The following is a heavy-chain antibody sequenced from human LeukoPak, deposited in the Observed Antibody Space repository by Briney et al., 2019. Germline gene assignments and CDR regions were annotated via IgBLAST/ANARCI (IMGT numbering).Heavy chain of an antibody. J-gene: IGHJ4*02. CDR2: INTNTGNP. D-gene: IGHD5-12*01. CDR3: ARDGGYSGYDPLYDFDY. CDR1: GYTFTSYA. V-gene: IGHV7-4-1*02. Sequence: ASVKVSCKASGYTFTSYAMNWVRQAPGQGLEWMGWINTNTGNPTYAQGFTGRFVFSLDTSVSTAYLQISSLKAEDTAVYYCARDGGYSGYDPLYDFDYWGQGTLVTVSS.